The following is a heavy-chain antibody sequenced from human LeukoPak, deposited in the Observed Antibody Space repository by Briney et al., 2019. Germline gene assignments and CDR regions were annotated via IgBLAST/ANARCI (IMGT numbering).Heavy chain of an antibody. J-gene: IGHJ4*02. D-gene: IGHD4-17*01. CDR3: ARVEATTVAIIDY. V-gene: IGHV7-4-1*02. CDR2: INTNIGKQ. Sequence: ASGKLCCSAAGYTFTTSVVNRVGEAPGQRLGGWGWINTNIGKQAHAKGFTARVVSSLHTSVRTAYLPISCLLAQETAVYYSARVEATTVAIIDYWGQGTLVTVSS. CDR1: GYTFTTSV.